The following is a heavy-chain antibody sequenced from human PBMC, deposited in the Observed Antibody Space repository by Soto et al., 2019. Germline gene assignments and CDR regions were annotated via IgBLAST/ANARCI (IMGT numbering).Heavy chain of an antibody. CDR1: GGSISSGDYY. CDR3: ARVWMAGNYFDY. D-gene: IGHD6-19*01. Sequence: QVQLQESGPGLVKPSQTLSLTCTVSGGSISSGDYYWSWIRQPPGKGLEWIGYIYYSGSTYYNPSLKSRVTISVDTSKNQFSLELSSVTAADTAVYCCARVWMAGNYFDYWGQGTLVTVSS. V-gene: IGHV4-30-4*01. CDR2: IYYSGST. J-gene: IGHJ4*02.